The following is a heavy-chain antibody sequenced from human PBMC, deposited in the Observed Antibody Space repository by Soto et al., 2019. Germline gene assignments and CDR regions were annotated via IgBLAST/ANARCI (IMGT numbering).Heavy chain of an antibody. J-gene: IGHJ4*02. Sequence: SETLSLTCTVSGGSISSYYWSWIRQPPGKGLEWIGYIYHSGSTYYNPSLKSRVTISVDTSKNQFSLKLSSVTAADTAVYYCARVLRVVVTACFDYWGQGTLVTVSS. CDR3: ARVLRVVVTACFDY. D-gene: IGHD2-21*02. V-gene: IGHV4-59*08. CDR1: GGSISSYY. CDR2: IYHSGST.